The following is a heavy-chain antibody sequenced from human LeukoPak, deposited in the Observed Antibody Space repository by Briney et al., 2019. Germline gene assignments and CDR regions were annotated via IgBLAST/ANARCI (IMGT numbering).Heavy chain of an antibody. Sequence: SETLSLTCTVSGGSISSYYWSWIRQPPGKGLEWIGYIYYSGSTNYNPSLKSRVTISGDTSKNQFSLKLRSVTAADTAVYYCARGRSSGYSRRYYYYYMDVWGKGTTVTVSS. D-gene: IGHD3-22*01. V-gene: IGHV4-59*01. CDR1: GGSISSYY. J-gene: IGHJ6*03. CDR2: IYYSGST. CDR3: ARGRSSGYSRRYYYYYMDV.